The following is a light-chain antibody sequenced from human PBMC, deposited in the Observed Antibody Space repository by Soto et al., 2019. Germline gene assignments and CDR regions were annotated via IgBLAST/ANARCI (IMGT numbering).Light chain of an antibody. CDR2: DDS. CDR1: NIGRKS. Sequence: SYELTQPPSVSVPPGQPARITCGGNNIGRKSVHWYQQRPGQAPVLVVYDDSDRPSGIPERFSGSNSGSTATLTISWVEVGDEADYYCQAWDSASDQRVFGGGTKVTVL. V-gene: IGLV3-21*02. J-gene: IGLJ3*02. CDR3: QAWDSASDQRV.